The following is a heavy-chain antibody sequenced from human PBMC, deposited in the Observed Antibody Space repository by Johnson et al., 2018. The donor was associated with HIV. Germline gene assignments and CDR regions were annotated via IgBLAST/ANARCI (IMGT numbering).Heavy chain of an antibody. Sequence: VQLVESGGGLVQPGRSLRLSCAASGFTFDDYALHWVRQAPGKGLEWVSGISWNSGSIYYADSVQGQFTISRDNAKNSLYLQMNSLRAEDTALYYCAKGRGSYGGAFDIWGQGTMVTVSS. J-gene: IGHJ3*02. CDR1: GFTFDDYA. CDR2: ISWNSGSI. D-gene: IGHD4-23*01. CDR3: AKGRGSYGGAFDI. V-gene: IGHV3-9*01.